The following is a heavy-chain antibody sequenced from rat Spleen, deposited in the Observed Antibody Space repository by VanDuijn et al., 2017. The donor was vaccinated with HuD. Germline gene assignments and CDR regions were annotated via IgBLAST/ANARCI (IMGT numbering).Heavy chain of an antibody. CDR2: ISYDGSST. Sequence: EVQLVESDGGLVQPGRSLKLSCAASGFTFSDYYMAWVRQAPTKGLEWVATISYDGSSTYYRDSVKGRFTISRDNAKSTLYLQMDSLRSEDTATYYCARHNYGGSLEGYFDYWGQGVMVTVSS. CDR3: ARHNYGGSLEGYFDY. D-gene: IGHD1-11*01. CDR1: GFTFSDYY. V-gene: IGHV5-29*01. J-gene: IGHJ2*01.